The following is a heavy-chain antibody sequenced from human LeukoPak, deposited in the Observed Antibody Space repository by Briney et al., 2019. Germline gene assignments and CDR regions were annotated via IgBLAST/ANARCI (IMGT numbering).Heavy chain of an antibody. CDR3: ARLAVAGTGPGD. CDR2: MNPNSGNT. V-gene: IGHV1-8*01. J-gene: IGHJ4*02. CDR1: GYTFTSYD. Sequence: ASVKVSCKASGYTFTSYDINWVRQATGQGLEWMGWMNPNSGNTGYAQKFQGRVTMTRNTSISTAYMELSSLRSEDTAVYYCARLAVAGTGPGDWGQGTLVTVSS. D-gene: IGHD6-19*01.